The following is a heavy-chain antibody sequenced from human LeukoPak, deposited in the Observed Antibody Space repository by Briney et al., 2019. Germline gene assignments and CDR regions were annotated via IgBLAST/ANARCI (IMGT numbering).Heavy chain of an antibody. D-gene: IGHD3-9*01. CDR2: INHSGST. J-gene: IGHJ1*01. CDR3: ARGAHVLRYFDWSAGVTEYFQH. CDR1: GGSFSGYY. V-gene: IGHV4-34*01. Sequence: PSETLSLTCAVYGGSFSGYYWSWIRQPPGKGLEWIGEINHSGSTNYNPSLKSRVTISVDTSENQFSLKLSSVTAADTAVYYCARGAHVLRYFDWSAGVTEYFQHWGQGTLVTVSS.